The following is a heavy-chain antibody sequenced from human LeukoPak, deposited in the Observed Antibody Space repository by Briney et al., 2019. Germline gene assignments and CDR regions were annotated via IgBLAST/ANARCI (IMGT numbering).Heavy chain of an antibody. CDR2: IIPIFGTA. J-gene: IGHJ4*02. V-gene: IGHV1-69*05. CDR3: ASSSGSYFAHFFDY. D-gene: IGHD1-26*01. Sequence: SVKVSCKASGGTFSSYAISWVRQAPGQGLEWMGGIIPIFGTANYAQKFQGRATITTDESTSIAYMELSSLRSEDTAVYYCASSSGSYFAHFFDYWGQGTLVTVSS. CDR1: GGTFSSYA.